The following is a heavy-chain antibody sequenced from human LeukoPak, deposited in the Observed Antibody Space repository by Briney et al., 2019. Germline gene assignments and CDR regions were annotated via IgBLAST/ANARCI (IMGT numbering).Heavy chain of an antibody. J-gene: IGHJ4*02. D-gene: IGHD6-19*01. V-gene: IGHV3-7*01. CDR1: GFTFSSYW. Sequence: PGGSLRLSCAASGFTFSSYWMSWARQAPGKGLEWVANIKQDGSEKYYVDSVKGRFTISRDNAKNSLYLQMNSLRAEDTAVYYCARSDQGLFWYYFDYWGQGTLVTVSS. CDR3: ARSDQGLFWYYFDY. CDR2: IKQDGSEK.